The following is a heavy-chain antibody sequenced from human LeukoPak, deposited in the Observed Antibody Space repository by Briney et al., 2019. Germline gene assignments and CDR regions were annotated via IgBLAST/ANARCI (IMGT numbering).Heavy chain of an antibody. Sequence: ASVKVSCKASGYTVTSYDINWVRQATGQGLEWMGWMNPNRGNTGYAQKFQGRVTMTRNTSISTAYMELSSLRSEDTAVYYCARARIKKAVAGTFEDHDWFHPWGQGTLVSVSS. CDR2: MNPNRGNT. CDR3: ARARIKKAVAGTFEDHDWFHP. J-gene: IGHJ5*02. CDR1: GYTVTSYD. V-gene: IGHV1-8*01. D-gene: IGHD6-19*01.